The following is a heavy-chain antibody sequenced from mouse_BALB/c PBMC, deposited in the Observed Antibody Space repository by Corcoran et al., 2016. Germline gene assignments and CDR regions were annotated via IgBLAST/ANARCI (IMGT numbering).Heavy chain of an antibody. CDR2: INPNNGGT. V-gene: IGHV1-18*01. CDR3: ARSRYDYYAMDY. J-gene: IGHJ4*01. D-gene: IGHD2-14*01. CDR1: GYTFTDYN. Sequence: EVLLQQSGPELVKPGASVKIPCKASGYTFTDYNMDWVKQSHGKSLEWIGDINPNNGGTIYNQKFKGKATLTVDKSSSTAYMELRSLTSEDTAVYYCARSRYDYYAMDYWGQGTSVTVSS.